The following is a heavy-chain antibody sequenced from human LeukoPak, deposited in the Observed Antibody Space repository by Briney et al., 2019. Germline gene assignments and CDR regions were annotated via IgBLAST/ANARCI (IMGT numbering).Heavy chain of an antibody. V-gene: IGHV3-23*01. CDR3: ARLSAMVRGPEDIYYFEY. CDR2: ISGSGDYT. D-gene: IGHD3-10*01. CDR1: GFTFSSYA. J-gene: IGHJ4*02. Sequence: PGGSLRLSCAASGFTFSSYAMCWVRQAPGKGLEWVSAISGSGDYTVYADSVKGHFTISRDNSKNTLYLQMNSLRAEDTAVYYCARLSAMVRGPEDIYYFEYWGQGTLVTVTS.